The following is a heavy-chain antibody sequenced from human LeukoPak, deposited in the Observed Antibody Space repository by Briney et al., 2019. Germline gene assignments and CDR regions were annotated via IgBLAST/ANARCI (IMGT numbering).Heavy chain of an antibody. D-gene: IGHD5-18*01. CDR3: ARTVGAHEAMVHH. CDR1: GFTFRTYS. Sequence: GGSLRLSRAASGFTFRTYSLNWVRRAPGKGLEWVSYITSSSSTIYYADSVRGRFSISRDPAKNSLYLKMSSLRVEATTLYYCARTVGAHEAMVHHWDQGTLVTVSP. J-gene: IGHJ1*01. CDR2: ITSSSSTI. V-gene: IGHV3-48*04.